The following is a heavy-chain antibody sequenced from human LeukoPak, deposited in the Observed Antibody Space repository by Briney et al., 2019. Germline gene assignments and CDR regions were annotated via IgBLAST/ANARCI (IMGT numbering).Heavy chain of an antibody. Sequence: GGSLRLSCAASGFTFSSHGMSWVRQSPGKGLEWVSVIYSGGSTYYADSVKGRFTISRDNSKNTLYLQMNSLRAEDTAVYYCARGIAAAGPSYYFDYWGQGTLVTVSS. D-gene: IGHD6-13*01. CDR3: ARGIAAAGPSYYFDY. V-gene: IGHV3-66*01. CDR1: GFTFSSHG. CDR2: IYSGGST. J-gene: IGHJ4*02.